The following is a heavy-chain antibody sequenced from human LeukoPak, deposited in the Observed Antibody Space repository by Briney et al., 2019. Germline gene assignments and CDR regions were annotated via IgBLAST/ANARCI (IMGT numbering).Heavy chain of an antibody. CDR3: ASLETTVITGFSDAFDI. Sequence: SETLSLTCTVSGGSISSSSYYWGWIRQPPGKGLEWIGSIYYSGSIYYNPSLKSRVTISVDTSKKHLSLKLSSVTAADTAVYYCASLETTVITGFSDAFDIWGQGTMVTVSS. CDR1: GGSISSSSYY. D-gene: IGHD4-17*01. CDR2: IYYSGSI. J-gene: IGHJ3*02. V-gene: IGHV4-39*02.